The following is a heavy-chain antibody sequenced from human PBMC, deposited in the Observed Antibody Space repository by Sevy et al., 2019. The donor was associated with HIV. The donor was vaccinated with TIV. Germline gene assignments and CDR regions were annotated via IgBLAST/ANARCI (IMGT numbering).Heavy chain of an antibody. Sequence: AGSLRLSCAASGFTFSSYSMNWVRQAPGKGLEWVSYISSSSSTIYYADTVKSRFTISRDNAKNLLYLQMNSLRDEDTAGYYCARDGGRDGYNTDAFDIGGQGTVVTVSS. D-gene: IGHD5-12*01. CDR2: ISSSSSTI. CDR1: GFTFSSYS. CDR3: ARDGGRDGYNTDAFDI. J-gene: IGHJ3*02. V-gene: IGHV3-48*02.